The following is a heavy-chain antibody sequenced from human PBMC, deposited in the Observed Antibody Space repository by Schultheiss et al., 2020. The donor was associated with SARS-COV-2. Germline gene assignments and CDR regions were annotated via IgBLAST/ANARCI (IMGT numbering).Heavy chain of an antibody. CDR3: ARGVTGTADDAFDI. V-gene: IGHV1-8*01. Sequence: ASVKVSCKASGYTFTSYDINWVRQATGQGLEWMGWMNPNSGNTGYAQKFQGRVTMTTDTSTSTAYMELRSLRSDDTAVYYCARGVTGTADDAFDIWGQGTMVTVSS. CDR2: MNPNSGNT. D-gene: IGHD1-20*01. J-gene: IGHJ3*02. CDR1: GYTFTSYD.